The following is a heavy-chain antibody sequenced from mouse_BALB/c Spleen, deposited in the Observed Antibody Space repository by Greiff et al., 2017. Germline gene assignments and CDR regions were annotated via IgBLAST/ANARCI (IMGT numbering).Heavy chain of an antibody. Sequence: VQLQQSGPELMKPGASVKISCKASGYSFTSYYMHWVKQSHGKSLEWIGYIDPFNGGTSYNQKFKGKATLTVDKPSSTAYMHLSSLTSEDSAVYYCARSNPAGAMDYWGQGTSVTVSS. CDR1: GYSFTSYY. J-gene: IGHJ4*01. D-gene: IGHD6-1*01. CDR3: ARSNPAGAMDY. CDR2: IDPFNGGT. V-gene: IGHV1S135*01.